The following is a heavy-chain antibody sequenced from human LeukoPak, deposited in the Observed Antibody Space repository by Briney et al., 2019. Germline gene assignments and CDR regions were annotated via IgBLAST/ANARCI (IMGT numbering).Heavy chain of an antibody. V-gene: IGHV3-33*01. CDR3: ARDSSDSSGYFDY. Sequence: PGGSLRLSCAASGFTFSSYGMHWVRQAPGKGLEWVAVIWYDGGNKYYADSVKGRFTISRDNSKNTLYLQMNSLRAEDTAVYYCARDSSDSSGYFDYWGQGTLVTVSS. D-gene: IGHD3-22*01. CDR2: IWYDGGNK. CDR1: GFTFSSYG. J-gene: IGHJ4*02.